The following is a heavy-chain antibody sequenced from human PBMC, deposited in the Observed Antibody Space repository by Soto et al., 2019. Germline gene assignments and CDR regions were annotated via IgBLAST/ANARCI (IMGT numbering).Heavy chain of an antibody. CDR2: IKRKIDGETT. Sequence: EVQLVESGGGLVKPGGSLRLSCVASGFSITNAWMNWVRQAPGKGLEWVGRIKRKIDGETTDYAAPVKGRFTISRDDPTNMLYLQMNSLKADDTALYYCTTGSVEGVWGQGTTVTVSS. CDR3: TTGSVEGV. J-gene: IGHJ6*02. V-gene: IGHV3-15*07. D-gene: IGHD2-15*01. CDR1: GFSITNAW.